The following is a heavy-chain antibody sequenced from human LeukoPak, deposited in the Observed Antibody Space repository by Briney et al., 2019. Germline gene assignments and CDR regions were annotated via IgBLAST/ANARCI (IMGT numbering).Heavy chain of an antibody. CDR2: INPNSGGT. CDR1: GYTFTGYY. D-gene: IGHD3-22*01. V-gene: IGHV1-2*06. Sequence: GASVKASCKASGYTFTGYYMHWVRQAPGQGLEWMGRINPNSGGTNYAQKFQGRVTMTRDTSISTAYMELSRLRSDDTAVYYCARGYYYDSSGYFGIFDYWGQGTLVTVSS. J-gene: IGHJ4*02. CDR3: ARGYYYDSSGYFGIFDY.